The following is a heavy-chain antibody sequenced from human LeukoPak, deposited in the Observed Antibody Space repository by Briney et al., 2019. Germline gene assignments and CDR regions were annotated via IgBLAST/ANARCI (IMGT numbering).Heavy chain of an antibody. CDR2: IIPIFDTP. J-gene: IGHJ3*02. Sequence: SVKVSCKTSGGTVTTYAISWVRQAPGQGLEWMGGIIPIFDTPDHAQRFQGRVTITADRSTGTVYLELSSPRSEDTAVYYCARSHSSSSGHDAFNIWGQGTLVTVSS. D-gene: IGHD6-6*01. V-gene: IGHV1-69*06. CDR1: GGTVTTYA. CDR3: ARSHSSSSGHDAFNI.